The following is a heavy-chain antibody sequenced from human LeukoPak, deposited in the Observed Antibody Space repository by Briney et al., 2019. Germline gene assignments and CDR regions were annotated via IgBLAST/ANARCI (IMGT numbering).Heavy chain of an antibody. Sequence: PSETLSLTCAVSGGSISSSNWWSWVRQPPGKGLEWIGEIYHSGSTNYNPSLKSRVTISVDTSKNQFSLKVSSVSAADTAVYYCARAYSSSWYWNWFDPWGQGTLVTVSS. CDR2: IYHSGST. CDR1: GGSISSSNW. CDR3: ARAYSSSWYWNWFDP. J-gene: IGHJ5*02. D-gene: IGHD6-13*01. V-gene: IGHV4-4*02.